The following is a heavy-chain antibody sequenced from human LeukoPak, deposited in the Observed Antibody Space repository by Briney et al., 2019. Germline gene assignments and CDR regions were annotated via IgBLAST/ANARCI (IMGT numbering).Heavy chain of an antibody. Sequence: ASVKVSCKASGYTFTSYDINWVRQAPGQGLEWMGWINPNSGGTNYAQKFQGRVTMTRDTSISTAYMELSRLRSDDTAVYYCARGKASSSWYGGYWGQGTLVTVSS. D-gene: IGHD6-13*01. CDR1: GYTFTSYD. J-gene: IGHJ4*02. V-gene: IGHV1-2*02. CDR3: ARGKASSSWYGGY. CDR2: INPNSGGT.